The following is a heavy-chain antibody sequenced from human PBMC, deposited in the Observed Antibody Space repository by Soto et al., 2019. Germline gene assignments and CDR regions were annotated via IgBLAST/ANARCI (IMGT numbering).Heavy chain of an antibody. D-gene: IGHD1-26*01. J-gene: IGHJ3*02. CDR2: IWYDGSNK. V-gene: IGHV3-33*01. Sequence: PGGSLRLSCAASGFTFSSYGMHWVRQAPGKGLEWVAVIWYDGSNKYYADSVKGRFTISRDNSKNTLYLQMNSLSAEDTAVYYRARDHLLGSRAFDIWGQGTMVTVSS. CDR3: ARDHLLGSRAFDI. CDR1: GFTFSSYG.